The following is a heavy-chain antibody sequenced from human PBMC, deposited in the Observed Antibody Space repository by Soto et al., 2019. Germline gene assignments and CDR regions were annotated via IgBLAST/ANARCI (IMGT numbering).Heavy chain of an antibody. CDR1: GGTFGSDA. D-gene: IGHD3-22*01. V-gene: IGHV1-69*06. J-gene: IGHJ5*02. CDR2: IIPIFGTT. Sequence: SVKVSCKASGGTFGSDAITWVRQAPGQGLEWVGRIIPIFGTTNYAQNLQGRVTISADKSTLTSYMELHSLTSDDTALYYCARDRTESGYYTNWLDPWGQGTHVTVSS. CDR3: ARDRTESGYYTNWLDP.